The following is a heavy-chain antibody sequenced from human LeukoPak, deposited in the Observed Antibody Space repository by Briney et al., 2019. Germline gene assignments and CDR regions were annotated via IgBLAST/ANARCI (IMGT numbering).Heavy chain of an antibody. CDR1: GFSFDDYA. Sequence: GGSLRLSCVVSGFSFDDYAMHWVRQGPGKALEWVSVISWDGNKVAYADSVKGRFTISRDNAKNSLYLQMTSLRPKDTAFYYCAKDRPVATTLHHFDHWGLGTLVTVSS. J-gene: IGHJ4*02. V-gene: IGHV3-9*01. CDR2: ISWDGNKV. CDR3: AKDRPVATTLHHFDH. D-gene: IGHD1-26*01.